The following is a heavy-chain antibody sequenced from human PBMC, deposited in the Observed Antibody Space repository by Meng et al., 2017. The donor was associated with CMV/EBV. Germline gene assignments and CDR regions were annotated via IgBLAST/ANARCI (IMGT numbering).Heavy chain of an antibody. CDR2: MDPICGNT. J-gene: IGHJ6*02. CDR3: ARRGTRRYCSSTGCKWRGDMDV. V-gene: IGHV1-8*01. Sequence: AVHLVRPASGHGLEWVAWMDPICGNTSYAQKCQGRVAMTGNTSISTACMELSSMRSEDTAVYYCARRGTRRYCSSTGCKWRGDMDVWGQGTTVTVSS. CDR1: A. D-gene: IGHD2-2*01.